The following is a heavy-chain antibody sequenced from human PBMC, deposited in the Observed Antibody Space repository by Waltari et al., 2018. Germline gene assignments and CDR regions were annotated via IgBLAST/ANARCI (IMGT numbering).Heavy chain of an antibody. CDR1: GLPFSPYA. J-gene: IGHJ4*02. Sequence: QVQLVESGGGVVHPGGSLRLSCAASGLPFSPYAVHWVRQAPGKGLEWVAVISYDGSIKDNADSVEGRFTISRDNARNTMSLQVNSLTTEDTAVYYCARGGLEWFGELFDYWGQGTLVTVSS. CDR2: ISYDGSIK. V-gene: IGHV3-30*01. D-gene: IGHD3-10*01. CDR3: ARGGLEWFGELFDY.